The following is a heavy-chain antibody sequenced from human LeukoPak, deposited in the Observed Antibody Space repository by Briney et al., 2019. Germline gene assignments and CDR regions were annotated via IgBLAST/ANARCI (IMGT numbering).Heavy chain of an antibody. CDR1: GFTFSSYS. D-gene: IGHD6-19*01. Sequence: GGSLRLSCAASGFTFSSYSMNWVRQAPGKGLEWVSSISSSSSYIYYADSVKGRFTISRDNSKNTLYLQMNSLRAEDTAVYYCADSRGWYGGAFDYWGQGTLVTVSS. CDR3: ADSRGWYGGAFDY. V-gene: IGHV3-21*04. CDR2: ISSSSSYI. J-gene: IGHJ4*02.